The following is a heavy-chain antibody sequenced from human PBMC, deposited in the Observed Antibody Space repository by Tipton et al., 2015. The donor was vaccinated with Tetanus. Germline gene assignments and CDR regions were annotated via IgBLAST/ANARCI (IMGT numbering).Heavy chain of an antibody. Sequence: TLSLTCAVSGGSFSGHYWSWIRQPPGEGLEWIGEINPSGGASYNPSLKSRVTISVDTSKNQFSLKLTSVTAADTAVYYCARPVKQWLVPVDSWGQGPLVTVSS. D-gene: IGHD6-19*01. CDR3: ARPVKQWLVPVDS. CDR2: INPSGGA. J-gene: IGHJ4*02. V-gene: IGHV4-34*01. CDR1: GGSFSGHY.